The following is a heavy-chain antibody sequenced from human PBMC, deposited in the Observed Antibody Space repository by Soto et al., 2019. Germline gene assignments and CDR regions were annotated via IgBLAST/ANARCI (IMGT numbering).Heavy chain of an antibody. CDR3: ARGPPWDY. V-gene: IGHV3-48*03. Sequence: EVQLVEPGGGLVQPGGSLRLSCAASGFTFSSYEMNWVRQAPGKGLEWVSYISSSDTTIYYADSVKGRFTISRDNAKNSLYLQMNSLRAEDTAVYYCARGPPWDYWGQGTLVTVSS. J-gene: IGHJ4*02. CDR1: GFTFSSYE. CDR2: ISSSDTTI.